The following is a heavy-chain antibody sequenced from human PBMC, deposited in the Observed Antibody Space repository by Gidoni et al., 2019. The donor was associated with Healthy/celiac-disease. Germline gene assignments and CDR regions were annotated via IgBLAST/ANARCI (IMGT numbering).Heavy chain of an antibody. CDR1: GFTFSSYS. CDR2: ISSSSSYI. J-gene: IGHJ6*02. CDR3: ARFYYYYYGMDV. Sequence: EVQLVVSGGGLVKPGGSLRLSCAASGFTFSSYSMNWFRQAPGKELEWVSSISSSSSYIYYADSVKGRFTSSRDNAKNSLYLQMNSLRAEDTAVYYCARFYYYYYGMDVWGQGTTVTVSS. V-gene: IGHV3-21*01.